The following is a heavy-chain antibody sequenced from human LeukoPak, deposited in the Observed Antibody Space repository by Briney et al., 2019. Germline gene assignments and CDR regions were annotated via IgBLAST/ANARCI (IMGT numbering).Heavy chain of an antibody. CDR3: VRVRVAAADNNWFDP. J-gene: IGHJ5*02. CDR2: MNPNSGNT. Sequence: ASVKVSCKASGYTFTSYDINWVRQATGQGLEWMGWMNPNSGNTGYAQKFRGRVTMTRNTSISTAYMELSSLRSEDTAVYYCVRVRVAAADNNWFDPWGQGTLVTVSS. D-gene: IGHD6-13*01. V-gene: IGHV1-8*01. CDR1: GYTFTSYD.